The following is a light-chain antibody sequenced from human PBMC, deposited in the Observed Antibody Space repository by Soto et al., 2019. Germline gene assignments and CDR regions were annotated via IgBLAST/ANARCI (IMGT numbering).Light chain of an antibody. CDR2: GAS. CDR1: QTVRNNY. CDR3: QQYNSYWT. Sequence: EVVLTQSPGTLSLSPGERATLSCRASQTVRNNYLAWYQQKPGQAPRLLIYGASTRATGIPARFSGSGSGTEFTLTISSLQPDDFATYYCQQYNSYWTFGQGTKVDNK. V-gene: IGKV3-20*01. J-gene: IGKJ1*01.